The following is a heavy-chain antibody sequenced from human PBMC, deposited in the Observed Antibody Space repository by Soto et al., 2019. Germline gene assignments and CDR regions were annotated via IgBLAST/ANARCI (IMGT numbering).Heavy chain of an antibody. D-gene: IGHD4-17*01. CDR3: ARAGGKRPTVTTHYGMDV. CDR2: IIPILGIA. CDR1: GGTFSSYT. J-gene: IGHJ6*02. V-gene: IGHV1-69*02. Sequence: QVQLVQSGADVKKPGSSVKVSCKASGGTFSSYTISWVRQAPGQGLEWMGTIIPILGIANYAQKFQGRVTITADKSTSTAYMELSSLRSEDTAVYYCARAGGKRPTVTTHYGMDVWGQGTTVTVSS.